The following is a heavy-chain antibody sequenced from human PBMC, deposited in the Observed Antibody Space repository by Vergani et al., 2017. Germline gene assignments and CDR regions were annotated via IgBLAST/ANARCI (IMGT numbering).Heavy chain of an antibody. CDR2: IYYSGGT. V-gene: IGHV4-39*01. J-gene: IGHJ4*02. D-gene: IGHD2-2*02. CDR3: ATIGYRRWGYYFDY. Sequence: QLQLQESGPGLVKPSATLSLTCSVSGASIRSSNYYWGWIRQPPGKGLEWIASIYYSGGTYYNPSLKSRVTISVDTSKNQFSLKLSSVTAADTAVYFCATIGYRRWGYYFDYWGQGILVTVSS. CDR1: GASIRSSNYY.